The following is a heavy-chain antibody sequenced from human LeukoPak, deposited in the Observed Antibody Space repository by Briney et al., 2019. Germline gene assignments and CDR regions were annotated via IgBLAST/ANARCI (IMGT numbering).Heavy chain of an antibody. J-gene: IGHJ4*02. D-gene: IGHD6-13*01. CDR3: ARVIQDSSSWFDY. CDR1: GYTFTSYA. V-gene: IGHV1-3*01. Sequence: GASVKVSCKASGYTFTSYAMHWVRQAPGQRLEWMGWINAGNGNTKYSQEFQGRVTITRDTSASTAYMELSSLRSDDTAVYYCARVIQDSSSWFDYWGQGTLVTVSS. CDR2: INAGNGNT.